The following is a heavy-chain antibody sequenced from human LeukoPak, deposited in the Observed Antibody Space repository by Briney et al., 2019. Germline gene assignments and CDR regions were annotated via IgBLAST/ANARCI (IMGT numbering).Heavy chain of an antibody. V-gene: IGHV4-4*09. CDR2: IYTSGST. CDR3: ARHSSSWMWFDP. J-gene: IGHJ5*02. D-gene: IGHD6-13*01. Sequence: SETLSLTCTVSGGSISSYYWSWIRQPPGKGLEWIGYIYTSGSTNYNPSLKSRATISVDTSKNQFSLKLSSVTAADTAVYYCARHSSSWMWFDPWGQGTLVTVSS. CDR1: GGSISSYY.